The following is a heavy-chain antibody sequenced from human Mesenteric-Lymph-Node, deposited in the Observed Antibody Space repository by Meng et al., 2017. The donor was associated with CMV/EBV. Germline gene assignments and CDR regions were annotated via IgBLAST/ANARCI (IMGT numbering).Heavy chain of an antibody. CDR3: AKRQIRGDIVVVPVYYYYGMDV. J-gene: IGHJ6*02. CDR1: GFTFSSYA. V-gene: IGHV3-23*01. CDR2: FSGSGGST. D-gene: IGHD2-2*01. Sequence: GGSLRLSCAASGFTFSSYAMSWVRQAPGKGLEWVSVFSGSGGSTYYAGSVKGRFTISRDNSKNTLYLQMNSLRAEDTAVYYCAKRQIRGDIVVVPVYYYYGMDVWGQGTTVTVSS.